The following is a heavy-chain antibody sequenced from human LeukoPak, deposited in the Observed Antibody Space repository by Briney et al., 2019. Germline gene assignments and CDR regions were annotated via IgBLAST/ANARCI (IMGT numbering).Heavy chain of an antibody. D-gene: IGHD6-19*01. CDR3: AKDRLRYSSGWLFDY. CDR2: ISWNSGSI. J-gene: IGHJ4*02. V-gene: IGHV3-9*01. Sequence: GGSLRLSCAASGFTFDDYAMHWVPQAPGKGLEWFSGISWNSGSIGYADSVKGRFTISRDNAKNSLYLQMNSLRAEDTALYYCAKDRLRYSSGWLFDYWGQGTLVTVSS. CDR1: GFTFDDYA.